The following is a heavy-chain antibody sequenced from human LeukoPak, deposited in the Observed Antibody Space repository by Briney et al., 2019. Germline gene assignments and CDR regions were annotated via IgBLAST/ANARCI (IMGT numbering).Heavy chain of an antibody. CDR1: GGSISSGSHY. J-gene: IGHJ6*02. D-gene: IGHD3-10*01. V-gene: IGHV4-39*01. CDR3: ARIRVPPYYGMDV. Sequence: SETLSLTCIVSGGSISSGSHYWGWIRQPPGKGLEWTGSMHYSGITYYNPSLTSRVTISVDTSKNQFSLRLTSVTAADTAVYYCARIRVPPYYGMDVWGQGTTVTVSS. CDR2: MHYSGIT.